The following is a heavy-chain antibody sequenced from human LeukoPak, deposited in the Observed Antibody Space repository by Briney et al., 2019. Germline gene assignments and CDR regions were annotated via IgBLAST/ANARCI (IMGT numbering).Heavy chain of an antibody. CDR3: AREAYYYDSSGYLNWFDP. V-gene: IGHV4-61*02. D-gene: IGHD3-22*01. Sequence: PSQTLSPTCTVSGGSISSGSYYWSWIRQPAGKGLEWIGRIYTSGSTNYNPSLKSRLTISVDTSKNQFSLKLSSVTAADTAVYYCAREAYYYDSSGYLNWFDPWGQGTLVTVSS. CDR1: GGSISSGSYY. J-gene: IGHJ5*02. CDR2: IYTSGST.